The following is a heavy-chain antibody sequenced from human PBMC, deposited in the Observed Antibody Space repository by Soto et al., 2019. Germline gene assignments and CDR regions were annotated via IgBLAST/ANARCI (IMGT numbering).Heavy chain of an antibody. J-gene: IGHJ4*02. V-gene: IGHV3-30-3*01. CDR3: VRVREWELLGALGY. D-gene: IGHD1-26*01. CDR1: GFTFSSYS. Sequence: GGSLRLSCAASGFTFSSYSMQWVRQAPGKGLEWVAVISYDGSNKYYADSVKGRFTISRDNSKNTLYLQMIGLRAEEKAVYYCVRVREWELLGALGYWGQGTLVTVSS. CDR2: ISYDGSNK.